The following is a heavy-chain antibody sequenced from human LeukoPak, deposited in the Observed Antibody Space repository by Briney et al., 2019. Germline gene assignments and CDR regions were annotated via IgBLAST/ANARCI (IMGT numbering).Heavy chain of an antibody. V-gene: IGHV4-59*01. Sequence: PSETLSLTCTVSGGSISSYYWSWIRQPPGKGLEWIGYIYYSGSTNYNPSLKNRVTISVDTSKNQFSLKLSSVTAADTAVYYCARVVGDGIVGATTSYYYYYMDVWGKGTTVTVSS. CDR1: GGSISSYY. J-gene: IGHJ6*03. CDR3: ARVVGDGIVGATTSYYYYYMDV. CDR2: IYYSGST. D-gene: IGHD1-26*01.